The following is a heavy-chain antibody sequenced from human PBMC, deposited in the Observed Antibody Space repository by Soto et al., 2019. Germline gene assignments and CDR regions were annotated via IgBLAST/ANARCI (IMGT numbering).Heavy chain of an antibody. V-gene: IGHV1-58*02. CDR2: IVVGSGNT. J-gene: IGHJ4*02. Sequence: SVKVSCKASGFTFTSSAMQWVRQARGQRLEWIGWIVVGSGNTNYAQKFQERVTITRDMSTSTAYMELSSLRSEDTAVYYCAADLLDFWSGYSDYWGQGTLVTVSS. D-gene: IGHD3-3*01. CDR3: AADLLDFWSGYSDY. CDR1: GFTFTSSA.